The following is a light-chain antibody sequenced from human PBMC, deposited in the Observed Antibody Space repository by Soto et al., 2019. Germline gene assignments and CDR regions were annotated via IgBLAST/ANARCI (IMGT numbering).Light chain of an antibody. J-gene: IGKJ5*01. Sequence: EIVMTQSPATLSVSPGERATLSCRASQSVSSYLAWYQQQPGQTPRLLIYDASTRATGIPDRFSGSGSGTDFTLTISRLEPEDFAVYYCQQYNNWPPITFGQGTRLEIK. CDR1: QSVSSY. CDR3: QQYNNWPPIT. CDR2: DAS. V-gene: IGKV3D-15*01.